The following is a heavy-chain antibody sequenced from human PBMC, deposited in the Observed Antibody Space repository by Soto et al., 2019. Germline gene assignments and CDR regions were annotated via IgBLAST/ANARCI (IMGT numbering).Heavy chain of an antibody. CDR1: GGSISSGGYS. D-gene: IGHD5-12*01. Sequence: QLQLQESGSGLVKPSQTLSLTCAVSGGSISSGGYSWSWIRQPPGKGLEWIGYIYHSGSTYYNPSLXGXVXSAXDRSKTQFSLKLSSVPAADTAVYYCAAGGGLPRYDWGQGTLVTVSS. V-gene: IGHV4-30-2*01. CDR3: AAGGGLPRYD. J-gene: IGHJ4*02. CDR2: IYHSGST.